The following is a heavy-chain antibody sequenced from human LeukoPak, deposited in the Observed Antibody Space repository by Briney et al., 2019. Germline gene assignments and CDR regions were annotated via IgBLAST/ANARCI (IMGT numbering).Heavy chain of an antibody. J-gene: IGHJ5*02. CDR3: TRPLGAAAGTYFDP. Sequence: GGSLRLSCTASGFTFSGAAMHWVRQASGKGPEWVGHIRSKPNNYATAYAASVKGRFTISRDDSKNTAYLQMNSLKIEDTAVYYCTRPLGAAAGTYFDPWGQGTLVTVSS. CDR1: GFTFSGAA. D-gene: IGHD6-13*01. CDR2: IRSKPNNYAT. V-gene: IGHV3-73*01.